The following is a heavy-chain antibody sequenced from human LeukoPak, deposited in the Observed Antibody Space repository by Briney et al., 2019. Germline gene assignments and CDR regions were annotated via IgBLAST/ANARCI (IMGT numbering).Heavy chain of an antibody. Sequence: SQTLSLTCTVSGGSISSGTYYWSWIRQPAGKGLEWIGRIYTSGSTNYNPSLKRRVTISVDRSKNQFSLKLSSVTAADTAVYYCAGGGIMITSGGVYYMDVWGKGTTVTISS. CDR2: IYTSGST. D-gene: IGHD3-16*01. V-gene: IGHV4-61*02. CDR3: AGGGIMITSGGVYYMDV. CDR1: GGSISSGTYY. J-gene: IGHJ6*03.